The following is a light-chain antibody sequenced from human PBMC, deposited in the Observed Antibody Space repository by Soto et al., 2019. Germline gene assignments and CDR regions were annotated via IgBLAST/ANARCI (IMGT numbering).Light chain of an antibody. CDR3: SSYAGSMNLI. Sequence: QSALTQLPSASGSPGQSVTISCTGSSSDVGGHNHVSWYQQHPGKAPKLMIYEVSKRPSGVPDRFSGSKSVNTASLTVSGLQADDEADYYCSSYAGSMNLIFGGGTKLTVL. V-gene: IGLV2-8*01. J-gene: IGLJ2*01. CDR2: EVS. CDR1: SSDVGGHNH.